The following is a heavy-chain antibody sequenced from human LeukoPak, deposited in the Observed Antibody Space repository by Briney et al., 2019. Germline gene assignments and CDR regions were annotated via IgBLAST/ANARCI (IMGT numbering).Heavy chain of an antibody. V-gene: IGHV4-30-4*08. J-gene: IGHJ4*02. CDR2: INHSGST. D-gene: IGHD5-12*01. CDR1: GDSISSGDHY. Sequence: SQTLSLTCTVSGDSISSGDHYWSWIRQPPGKGLEWIGEINHSGSTNYNPSLKSRVTISVDTSKNQFSLKLSSVTAADTAVYYCARGLGSGSYYFDYWGQGTLVTVSS. CDR3: ARGLGSGSYYFDY.